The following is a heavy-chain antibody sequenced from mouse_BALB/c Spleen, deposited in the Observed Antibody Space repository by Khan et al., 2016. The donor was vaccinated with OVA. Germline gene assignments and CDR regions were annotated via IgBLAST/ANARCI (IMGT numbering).Heavy chain of an antibody. V-gene: IGHV2-3*01. J-gene: IGHJ4*01. CDR2: IWGDGST. CDR3: AKWRDGFTYAMDY. D-gene: IGHD2-3*01. CDR1: GFSLTTYG. Sequence: QVQLKESGPGLVAPSQSLSITCTVSGFSLTTYGVNWIRQPPGKGLEWLGVIWGDGSTNYHSALISRLTISKDNSKSHAFLKLNSLQTDDTATYYCAKWRDGFTYAMDYWGQGTSVTVSS.